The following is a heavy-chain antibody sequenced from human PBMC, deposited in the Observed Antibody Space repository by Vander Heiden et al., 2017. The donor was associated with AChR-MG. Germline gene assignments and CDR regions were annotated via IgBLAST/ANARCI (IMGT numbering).Heavy chain of an antibody. J-gene: IGHJ4*02. Sequence: EVQLVEYGGGLVQPGGSVRLSCAASGFTFSSYWMSWVRQAPGKGLEWVANIKQDGSEKYYVDSVKGRFTISRDNAKNSLYLQMNSLRAEDTAVYYCARDRGASRYSFDYWGQGTLVTVSS. V-gene: IGHV3-7*01. CDR3: ARDRGASRYSFDY. D-gene: IGHD3-10*01. CDR2: IKQDGSEK. CDR1: GFTFSSYW.